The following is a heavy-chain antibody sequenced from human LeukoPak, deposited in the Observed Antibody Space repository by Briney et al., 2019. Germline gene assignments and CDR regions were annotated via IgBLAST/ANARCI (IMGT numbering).Heavy chain of an antibody. CDR3: ARPPRNGMDV. Sequence: GGSPRLSCAASGFTFSSYSMNWVRQAPGKGLEWVSSISSSSSYIYYADSVKGRFTISRDNAKNSLYLQMNSLRAEDTAVYYCARPPRNGMDVWGQGTTVTVSS. V-gene: IGHV3-21*01. J-gene: IGHJ6*02. CDR1: GFTFSSYS. CDR2: ISSSSSYI.